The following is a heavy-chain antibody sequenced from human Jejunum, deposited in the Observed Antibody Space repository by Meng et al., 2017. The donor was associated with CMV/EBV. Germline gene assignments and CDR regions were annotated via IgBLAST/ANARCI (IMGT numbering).Heavy chain of an antibody. D-gene: IGHD2-15*01. J-gene: IGHJ4*02. CDR3: ATPRLHIDY. CDR1: AFTFSRYA. V-gene: IGHV3-23*01. CDR2: ISGSGDST. Sequence: LSCAASAFTFSRYAMSWVRQAPGKGLEWVSAISGSGDSTYYADSVKGRFTISRDNSKNTLYLQMNSLRAEDTAVYYCATPRLHIDYWGQGTLVTVSS.